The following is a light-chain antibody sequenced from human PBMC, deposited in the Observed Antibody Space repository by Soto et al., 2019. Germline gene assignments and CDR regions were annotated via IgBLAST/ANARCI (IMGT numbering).Light chain of an antibody. CDR2: KAS. V-gene: IGKV1-5*03. J-gene: IGKJ1*01. CDR3: QQYDSYSRT. Sequence: DIQMTQSPSTLSASVGDRVTITCRASQSISSWLAWYQQKPGTAPNLLIYKASSLQIGVPSRFSGSGSGTEFTLTISSLQPDDFATYYCQQYDSYSRTFGQGTRWIS. CDR1: QSISSW.